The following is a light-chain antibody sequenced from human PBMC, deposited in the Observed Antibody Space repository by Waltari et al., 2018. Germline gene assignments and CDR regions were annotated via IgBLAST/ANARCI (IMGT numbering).Light chain of an antibody. CDR1: TSYVWTYNL. Sequence: QSALTQPASVSGSPGQSITISCTGTTSYVWTYNLVSWYQQHPGKAPKLIIFEGTKRPSGVSNRFFASKSGNTASLTISGLQADDEADYHCCSYVSNTYVFGTGTKVTVL. J-gene: IGLJ1*01. CDR3: CSYVSNTYV. CDR2: EGT. V-gene: IGLV2-23*01.